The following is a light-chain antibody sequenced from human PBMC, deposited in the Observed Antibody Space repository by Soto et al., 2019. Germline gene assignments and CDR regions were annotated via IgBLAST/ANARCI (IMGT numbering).Light chain of an antibody. Sequence: IAMTQSQDSLSVSPGERALLSCLVSQSVSNNLAWYQHKPGQAPRLLIYGASTRATGIPARFSASGSGTDFTLTISSLQSEDFAVYYCQQYIKWPPFTFGGGTKVHIK. CDR3: QQYIKWPPFT. CDR2: GAS. J-gene: IGKJ4*01. CDR1: QSVSNN. V-gene: IGKV3-15*01.